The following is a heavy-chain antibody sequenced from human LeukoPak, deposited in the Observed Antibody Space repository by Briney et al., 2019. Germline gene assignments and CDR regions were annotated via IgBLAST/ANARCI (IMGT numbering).Heavy chain of an antibody. V-gene: IGHV4-39*01. D-gene: IGHD5-24*01. Sequence: PSETLSLTCSVSGDSIRTYYWGWIRQPPGKGLEWIGSIYYSGSTYYNPSLKSRVTISVDTSKNQFSLKLSSVTAADTAVYYCARVERPTDYYYSTDVWGKGTTVTISS. CDR1: GDSIRTYY. CDR2: IYYSGST. J-gene: IGHJ6*03. CDR3: ARVERPTDYYYSTDV.